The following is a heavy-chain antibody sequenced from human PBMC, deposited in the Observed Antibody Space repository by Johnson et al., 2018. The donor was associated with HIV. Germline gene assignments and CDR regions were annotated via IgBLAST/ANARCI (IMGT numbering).Heavy chain of an antibody. Sequence: VQLVESGGGLVQPGGSLRLSCAASGFTFSSYAMSWVRQAPGKGLEWVSASSGSGCSTYYADSVKGRFTIARDNSKNTLYLQMNSLRAEDTAVYYCAKGDIVVVPAADYSSSSVDIWGQGTMVTVSS. J-gene: IGHJ3*02. V-gene: IGHV3-23*04. CDR2: SSGSGCST. CDR3: AKGDIVVVPAADYSSSSVDI. D-gene: IGHD2-2*01. CDR1: GFTFSSYA.